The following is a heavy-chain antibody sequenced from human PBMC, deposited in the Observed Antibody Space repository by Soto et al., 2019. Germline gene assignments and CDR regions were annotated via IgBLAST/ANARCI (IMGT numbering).Heavy chain of an antibody. CDR1: GFTLSSSY. D-gene: IGHD1-26*01. CDR2: IYSSGDT. CDR3: SGAESPDTAYFSLY. Sequence: GGSLRLSCEASGFTLSSSYMSWVRQAPGKGLEWVSLIYSSGDTSYADSVRGRFTISRDNSRNTLYLQMNSLTAEDTAVYYCSGAESPDTAYFSLYWGQGTPVTVSS. J-gene: IGHJ4*02. V-gene: IGHV3-53*01.